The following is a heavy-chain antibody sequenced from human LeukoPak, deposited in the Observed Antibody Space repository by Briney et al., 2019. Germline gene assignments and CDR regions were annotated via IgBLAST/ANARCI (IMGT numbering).Heavy chain of an antibody. D-gene: IGHD1-26*01. J-gene: IGHJ4*02. V-gene: IGHV3-30*04. CDR1: GYTFSSYA. Sequence: GSLRLSCAASGYTFSSYAMHWVRQAPGKGLEWVADISYDGSNKYYADSVKGRFTISRDNSKNTLYLQMNSLRAEDTAVYYCARGPLGATTGFDYWGQGTLVTVSS. CDR2: ISYDGSNK. CDR3: ARGPLGATTGFDY.